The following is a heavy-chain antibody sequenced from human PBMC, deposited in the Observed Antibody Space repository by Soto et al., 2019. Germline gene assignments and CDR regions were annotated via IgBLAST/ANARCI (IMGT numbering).Heavy chain of an antibody. J-gene: IGHJ6*02. V-gene: IGHV1-3*01. CDR2: INAGNGDT. CDR1: GYTFTSYG. CDR3: AREEYEGSGSYYNVYRSAYGMDV. Sequence: ASVKVSSKASGYTFTSYGISWVRQAPGQRLEWMGWINAGNGDTKYSQKFQGRVTITRDTSASTAYMDLSSLRSEGTAVYYCAREEYEGSGSYYNVYRSAYGMDVWGQGTTVTVSS. D-gene: IGHD3-10*01.